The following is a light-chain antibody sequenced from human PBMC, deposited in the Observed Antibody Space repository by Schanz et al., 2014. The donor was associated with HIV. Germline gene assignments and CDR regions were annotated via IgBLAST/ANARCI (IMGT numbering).Light chain of an antibody. CDR1: SSDVGGYNY. J-gene: IGLJ2*01. CDR2: EVS. CDR3: CSYAGSFSVI. Sequence: QSALTQPASVSGSPGQSITISCTGTSSDVGGYNYVSWYQQHPGKAPKLMIYEVSKRPSGVPDRLSGSKSGNTASLTVSGLQAEDEADYYCCSYAGSFSVIFGGGTKLTVL. V-gene: IGLV2-8*01.